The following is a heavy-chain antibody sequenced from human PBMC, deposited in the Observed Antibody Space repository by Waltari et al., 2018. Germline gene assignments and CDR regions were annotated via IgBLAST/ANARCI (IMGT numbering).Heavy chain of an antibody. Sequence: QVQLQQWGAGLLKPSETLSLTCAVYGGSFSGYYWSWIRQPPGKGLEWIGEINHRGSTNYNASLKSRVTISVDTSKNQFSLKLSSVTAADTAVYYCARGPPYYDFWSGKYGMDVWGQGTTVTVSS. CDR1: GGSFSGYY. CDR2: INHRGST. J-gene: IGHJ6*02. CDR3: ARGPPYYDFWSGKYGMDV. D-gene: IGHD3-3*01. V-gene: IGHV4-34*01.